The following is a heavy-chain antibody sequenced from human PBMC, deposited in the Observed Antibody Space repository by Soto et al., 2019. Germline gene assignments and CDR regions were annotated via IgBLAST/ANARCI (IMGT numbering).Heavy chain of an antibody. CDR1: GDSITTNSYF. Sequence: SETLSLTCTVSGDSITTNSYFWAWIRQPPGKGLEWIGSIYYSGSTYYNPSLKSRVTISVDTSKNQFSLKLSSVTAADTAVYYCARVIRDYGDPDLDYWGQGTLVTVSS. CDR3: ARVIRDYGDPDLDY. J-gene: IGHJ4*02. V-gene: IGHV4-39*07. CDR2: IYYSGST. D-gene: IGHD4-17*01.